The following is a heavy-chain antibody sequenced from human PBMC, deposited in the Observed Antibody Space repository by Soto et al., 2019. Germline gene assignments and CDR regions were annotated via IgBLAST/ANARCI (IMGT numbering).Heavy chain of an antibody. Sequence: QVQLVESGGGLMKPGGSQRLSCAASGFTFSGYYMSWIRQAPGKGLEWVAYISSSGSTIYYADSVKGRFTISRDNAKNSLYLQMNSLRAEDTAVYYCARDLSDFWSGSSSYGMDVWGQGTTVTVSS. D-gene: IGHD3-3*01. CDR3: ARDLSDFWSGSSSYGMDV. V-gene: IGHV3-11*01. CDR2: ISSSGSTI. CDR1: GFTFSGYY. J-gene: IGHJ6*02.